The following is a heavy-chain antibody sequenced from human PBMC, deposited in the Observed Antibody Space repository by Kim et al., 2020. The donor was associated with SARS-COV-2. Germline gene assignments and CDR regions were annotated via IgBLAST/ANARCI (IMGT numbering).Heavy chain of an antibody. CDR3: ARGPRAKYCSSTSCYGPIDY. CDR1: GFTFSSYW. Sequence: GGSLRLSCAASGFTFSSYWMHWVRQAPGKGLVWVSRINSDGSSTSYADSVKGRFTISRDNAKNTLYLQMNSLRAEDTAVYYCARGPRAKYCSSTSCYGPIDYWGQGTLVTVSS. D-gene: IGHD2-2*01. J-gene: IGHJ4*02. V-gene: IGHV3-74*01. CDR2: INSDGSST.